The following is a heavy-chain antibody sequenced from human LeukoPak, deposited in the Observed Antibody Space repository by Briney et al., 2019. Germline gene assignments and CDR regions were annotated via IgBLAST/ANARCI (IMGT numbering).Heavy chain of an antibody. J-gene: IGHJ3*01. D-gene: IGHD6-19*01. CDR2: IYYSGST. Sequence: QSSETLSLPCTVPGDSISSYYCSWIRQPPGKGPEWIGYIYYSGSTNYNPSLKTRVTISVDTSKRQFSLKLTSVTAADTAGYYCARGAYSSGWADASHVWRDRSMVTVSS. CDR1: GDSISSYY. CDR3: ARGAYSSGWADASHV. V-gene: IGHV4-59*01.